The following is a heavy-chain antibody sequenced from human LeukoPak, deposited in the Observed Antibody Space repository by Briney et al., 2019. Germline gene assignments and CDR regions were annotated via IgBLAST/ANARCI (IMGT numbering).Heavy chain of an antibody. J-gene: IGHJ2*01. Sequence: EGSLRLSCAAPGFTFSSYSMNWVRQAPGKGLEWVSSISSSSSYIYYADSVKGRFTISRDNAKNSLYLQMNSLRAEDTAVYYCARVLGSVDWYFDLWGRGTLVTVSS. CDR1: GFTFSSYS. D-gene: IGHD7-27*01. CDR2: ISSSSSYI. CDR3: ARVLGSVDWYFDL. V-gene: IGHV3-21*01.